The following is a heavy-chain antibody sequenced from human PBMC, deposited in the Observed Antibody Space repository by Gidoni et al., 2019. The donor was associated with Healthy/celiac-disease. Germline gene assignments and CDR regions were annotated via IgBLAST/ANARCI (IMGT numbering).Heavy chain of an antibody. CDR3: AADPGIGYCTNGVCPPIDY. D-gene: IGHD2-8*01. J-gene: IGHJ4*02. Sequence: QWVRQARGQRLEWIGWIVVGSGNTNYAQKFQDRVTITRDMTTSTAYMELRSLRSEDTAVYYCAADPGIGYCTNGVCPPIDYWGQGTLVTVSS. V-gene: IGHV1-58*01. CDR2: IVVGSGNT.